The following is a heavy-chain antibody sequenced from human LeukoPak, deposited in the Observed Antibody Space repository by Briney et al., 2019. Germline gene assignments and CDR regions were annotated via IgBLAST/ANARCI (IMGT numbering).Heavy chain of an antibody. V-gene: IGHV3-30*18. Sequence: PGGSLRLSCAASGFTFSSYGMHWVRQAPGKGLEWVAVISYDGSNKYYADSVKGRFTISRDNSKNTLYLQMNSLRAEDTAVYYRAKDAGGVDSSSWYMPHYYYYYYMDVWGKGTTVTVSS. CDR1: GFTFSSYG. J-gene: IGHJ6*03. CDR2: ISYDGSNK. CDR3: AKDAGGVDSSSWYMPHYYYYYYMDV. D-gene: IGHD6-13*01.